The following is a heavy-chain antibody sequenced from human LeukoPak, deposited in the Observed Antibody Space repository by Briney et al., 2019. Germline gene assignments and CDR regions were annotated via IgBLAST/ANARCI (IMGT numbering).Heavy chain of an antibody. D-gene: IGHD3-3*01. CDR2: INPNSGGT. CDR3: ARGYYDFWSGYPHDAFDI. J-gene: IGHJ3*02. V-gene: IGHV1-2*02. CDR1: GYTFTGYY. Sequence: ASVKVSCKASGYTFTGYYMHWVRQAPGQGLEWMGWINPNSGGTNYAQKFQGRVTMTRDTSISTAYMELSRLRSDDTAVYYCARGYYDFWSGYPHDAFDIWGQGTMVTVSS.